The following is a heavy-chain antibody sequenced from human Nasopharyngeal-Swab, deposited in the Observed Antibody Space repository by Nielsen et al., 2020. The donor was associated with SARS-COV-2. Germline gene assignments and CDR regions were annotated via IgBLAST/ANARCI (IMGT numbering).Heavy chain of an antibody. CDR3: AKDLLHLGELSFGIDY. V-gene: IGHV1-18*01. J-gene: IGHJ4*02. Sequence: WVRQAPGQGLEWMGWISAYNGNTNYAQKLQGRVTMTTDTSISTAYMELSRLRSDDTAVYYCAKDLLHLGELSFGIDYWGQGTLVTVSS. D-gene: IGHD3-16*02. CDR2: ISAYNGNT.